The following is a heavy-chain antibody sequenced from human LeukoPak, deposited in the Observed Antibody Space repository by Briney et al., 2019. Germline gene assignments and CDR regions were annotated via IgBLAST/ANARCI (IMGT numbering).Heavy chain of an antibody. CDR3: AKDRYSGLNTIDY. CDR2: ISYDGSYK. D-gene: IGHD6-13*01. J-gene: IGHJ4*02. Sequence: GGPLELSCAASEFTFSTYAMHGARQAPGKGLGWVAVISYDGSYKFYADSVKGRFTISRDNSKSTLYLQMNSLRAEDTAVYYCAKDRYSGLNTIDYWGQGTLVTVSS. CDR1: EFTFSTYA. V-gene: IGHV3-30*18.